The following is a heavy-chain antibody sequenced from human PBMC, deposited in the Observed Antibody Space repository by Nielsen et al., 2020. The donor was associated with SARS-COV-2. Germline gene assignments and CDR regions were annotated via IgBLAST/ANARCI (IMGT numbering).Heavy chain of an antibody. CDR1: GFTFNRYA. Sequence: GGSLRLSCAASGFTFNRYAMSWVRQAPGKGLEWVSGITASGDTTYYGDSVKGRFTISRHNSKNTLYLQMNSLRAEDTAVYYCARDPIRPGMDVWGQGTTVTVSS. J-gene: IGHJ6*02. CDR2: ITASGDTT. CDR3: ARDPIRPGMDV. V-gene: IGHV3-23*01.